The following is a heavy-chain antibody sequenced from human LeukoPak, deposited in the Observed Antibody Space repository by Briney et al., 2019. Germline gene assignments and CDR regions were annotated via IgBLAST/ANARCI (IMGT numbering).Heavy chain of an antibody. Sequence: PSETLSLTCTVSGGSISSSSYYWGWIRQPPGKGLEWIGSIFYSGSTYYNPSLKSRVTISVDTSKNQFSLKLSSVTAADTAVYYCARPAYYDSSGYYWSNWFDPWGQGTLVTVSS. CDR2: IFYSGST. V-gene: IGHV4-39*01. D-gene: IGHD3-22*01. CDR1: GGSISSSSYY. J-gene: IGHJ5*02. CDR3: ARPAYYDSSGYYWSNWFDP.